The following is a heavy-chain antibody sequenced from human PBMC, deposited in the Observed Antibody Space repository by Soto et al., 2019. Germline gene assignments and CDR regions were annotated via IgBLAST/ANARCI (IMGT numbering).Heavy chain of an antibody. V-gene: IGHV3-21*01. CDR1: GFTFSSYS. J-gene: IGHJ5*02. CDR3: ASAGPYSSSLVRS. D-gene: IGHD6-13*01. Sequence: EVQLVESGGGLVKPGGSLRLSCAASGFTFSSYSMNWVRQAPGKGLEWVSSISSSSSYIYYADSVKGRFTISRDNAKNSLYLQMNSLRAEDTAVYYCASAGPYSSSLVRSWGQGPLVTVSS. CDR2: ISSSSSYI.